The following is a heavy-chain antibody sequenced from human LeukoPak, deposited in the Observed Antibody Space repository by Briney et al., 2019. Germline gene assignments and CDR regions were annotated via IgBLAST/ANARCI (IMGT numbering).Heavy chain of an antibody. Sequence: GGSLRLSCVASGFPFSSCWMTWVRQAPGKGLEWVSVIYSGGSTYYADSVKGRFTISRDNSKNTLYLQMNSLRAEDTAVYYCARGGGHNYFDYWGQGTLVTVSS. D-gene: IGHD3-16*01. CDR3: ARGGGHNYFDY. CDR1: GFPFSSCW. V-gene: IGHV3-53*01. J-gene: IGHJ4*02. CDR2: IYSGGST.